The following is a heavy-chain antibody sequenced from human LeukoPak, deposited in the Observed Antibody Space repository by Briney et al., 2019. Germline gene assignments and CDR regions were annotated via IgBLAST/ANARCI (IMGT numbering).Heavy chain of an antibody. J-gene: IGHJ5*02. Sequence: PGGSLRLSCAASGFTFSHSIMYWVRQTPGKGLVWVSRINIDGSMVDYADSVKGRFTISRDNAKDTLFLQMNSLRVDDTAVYYCARRAIYYRDWFAPWGQGVPVIVSS. V-gene: IGHV3-74*01. D-gene: IGHD1-26*01. CDR1: GFTFSHSI. CDR2: INIDGSMV. CDR3: ARRAIYYRDWFAP.